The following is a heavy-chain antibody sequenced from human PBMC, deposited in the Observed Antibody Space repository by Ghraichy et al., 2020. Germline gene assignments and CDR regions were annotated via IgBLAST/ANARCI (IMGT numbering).Heavy chain of an antibody. CDR3: ARVPYYYDSSEKNFPFDY. CDR1: GGSFSGYY. V-gene: IGHV4-34*01. CDR2: INHSGST. J-gene: IGHJ4*02. Sequence: SETLSLTCAVYGGSFSGYYWSWIRQPPGKGLEWTGEINHSGSTNYNPSLKSRVTISVDTSKNQFSLKLSSVTAADTAVYYCARVPYYYDSSEKNFPFDYWGQGTLVTVSS. D-gene: IGHD3-22*01.